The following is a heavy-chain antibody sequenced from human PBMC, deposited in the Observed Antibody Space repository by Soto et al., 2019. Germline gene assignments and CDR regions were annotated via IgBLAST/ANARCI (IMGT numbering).Heavy chain of an antibody. V-gene: IGHV2-5*02. J-gene: IGHJ6*02. CDR2: IYWDDDK. CDR3: AHVLVVVANYGMDV. D-gene: IGHD2-15*01. Sequence: QITLKESGPTLVKPTQTLTLTCTFSGFSLSTSGVGVGWIRQPPGKALEWLALIYWDDDKRYSPSLTSRLTIHKDTSKNQVVLTMTNMDPVDTATYYCAHVLVVVANYGMDVWGQGTTVTVSS. CDR1: GFSLSTSGVG.